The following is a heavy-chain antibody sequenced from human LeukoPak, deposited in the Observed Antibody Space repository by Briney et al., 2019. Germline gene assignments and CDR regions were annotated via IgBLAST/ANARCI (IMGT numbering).Heavy chain of an antibody. Sequence: SETLSLTCAVYGGSFSGYYWSWIRQPPGKGLEWIGEINHSGSTNYNPSLKSRVTISVDTSKNQFSLKLSSVTAADTAVYYCAVSSTGWYNYFDYWGQGIQVIVSS. CDR3: AVSSTGWYNYFDY. J-gene: IGHJ4*02. CDR1: GGSFSGYY. V-gene: IGHV4-34*01. CDR2: INHSGST. D-gene: IGHD6-19*01.